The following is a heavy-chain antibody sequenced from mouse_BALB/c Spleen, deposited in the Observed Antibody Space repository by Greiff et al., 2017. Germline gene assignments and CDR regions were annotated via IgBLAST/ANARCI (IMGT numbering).Heavy chain of an antibody. J-gene: IGHJ2*01. D-gene: IGHD2-1*01. CDR2: TNPNNGGT. CDR1: GYTFTDYN. V-gene: IGHV1-18*01. CDR3: ARSDGNFDY. Sequence: EVQLQQSGPELVKPGASVKIPCKASGYTFTDYNMDWVKQSHGKSLEWIGDTNPNNGGTIYNQKFKGKATLTVDKSSSTAYMELRSLTSEDTAVYYCARSDGNFDYWGQGTTLTVSS.